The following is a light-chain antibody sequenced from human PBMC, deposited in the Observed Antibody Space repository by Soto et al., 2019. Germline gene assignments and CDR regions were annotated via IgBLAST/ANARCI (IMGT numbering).Light chain of an antibody. Sequence: QSALTQPPSASGSPGQSVTISCTGTTSDVGAYDYVSWYQQHAGKAPKLMIYEVTKRPSGVPDRFSGSKSGNTASLTVSGLQAEDEADYYCSSYAGSNNVTFGGGTKLTVL. CDR2: EVT. J-gene: IGLJ2*01. CDR1: TSDVGAYDY. CDR3: SSYAGSNNVT. V-gene: IGLV2-8*01.